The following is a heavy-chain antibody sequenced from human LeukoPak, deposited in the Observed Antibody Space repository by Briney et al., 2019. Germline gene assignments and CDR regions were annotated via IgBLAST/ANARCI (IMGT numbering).Heavy chain of an antibody. CDR1: GYTFTGYY. CDR3: ARVLGSSSKLDY. J-gene: IGHJ4*02. V-gene: IGHV1-2*02. CDR2: INPNSGGT. D-gene: IGHD6-13*01. Sequence: ASVKVSCKASGYTFTGYYMHWVRQAPGQGLAWMGWINPNSGGTNYAQKFQGRVTMTRDTSISTAYMELSRLRSDDTAVYYCARVLGSSSKLDYWGQGTLVTVSS.